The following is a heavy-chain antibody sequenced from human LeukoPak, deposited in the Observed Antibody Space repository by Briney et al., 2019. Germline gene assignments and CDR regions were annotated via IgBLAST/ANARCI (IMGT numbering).Heavy chain of an antibody. CDR3: VKDLGRYRNNCFDY. CDR1: GLIFSNAW. J-gene: IGHJ4*02. CDR2: ISGSGGGT. D-gene: IGHD1-26*01. Sequence: GGSLRLSCAASGLIFSNAWMSWVRQAPEKGLEWVSTISGSGGGTYYADSVKGRFTISRDDSKNTLYQQMNSLRAEDTAVYYCVKDLGRYRNNCFDYWGQGTLVTVSS. V-gene: IGHV3-23*01.